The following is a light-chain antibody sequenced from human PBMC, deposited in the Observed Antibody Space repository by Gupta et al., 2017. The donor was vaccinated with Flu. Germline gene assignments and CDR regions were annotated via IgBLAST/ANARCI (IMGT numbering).Light chain of an antibody. CDR3: QQYDNLPLT. Sequence: DFQMTQSPSSLSASVGDRVTITCQASQDISNYLNWYQQKPGKAPKLLIYDASNLETGVPPRFSGSGSGTDFTFTISSLQPEDVATYYCQQYDNLPLTFGGGTKVEIK. V-gene: IGKV1-33*01. J-gene: IGKJ4*01. CDR2: DAS. CDR1: QDISNY.